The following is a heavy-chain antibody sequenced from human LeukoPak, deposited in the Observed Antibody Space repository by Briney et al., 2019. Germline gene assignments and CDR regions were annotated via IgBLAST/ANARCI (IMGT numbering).Heavy chain of an antibody. CDR2: ISAYNGNT. D-gene: IGHD2-2*01. J-gene: IGHJ5*02. CDR1: GYTFTSYG. Sequence: GSVKVSCKASGYTFTSYGISWVRQAPGQGLEWMGWISAYNGNTNYAQKLQGRVTMTTDTSTSTAYMELRSLRSDDTAVYYCARSLYCSSTSCRYNWFDPWGQGTLVTVSS. CDR3: ARSLYCSSTSCRYNWFDP. V-gene: IGHV1-18*01.